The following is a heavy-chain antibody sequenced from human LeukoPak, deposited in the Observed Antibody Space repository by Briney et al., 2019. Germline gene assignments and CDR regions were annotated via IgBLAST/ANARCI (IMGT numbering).Heavy chain of an antibody. Sequence: SETLSLTCTVSGGSISSYYWSWIRQPPGKGLEWIGYIYYSGSTNYNPSLKSRVAISVDTSKNQFSLKLSSVTAADTAVYYCAREVKEINSGCDSYYYYYYMDVWGKGTTVTVSS. CDR3: AREVKEINSGCDSYYYYYYMDV. CDR2: IYYSGST. J-gene: IGHJ6*03. V-gene: IGHV4-59*01. CDR1: GGSISSYY. D-gene: IGHD5-12*01.